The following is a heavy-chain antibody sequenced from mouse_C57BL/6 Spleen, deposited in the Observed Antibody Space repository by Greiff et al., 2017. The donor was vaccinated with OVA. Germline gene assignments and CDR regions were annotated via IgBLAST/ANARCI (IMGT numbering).Heavy chain of an antibody. CDR2: ISSGSSTI. Sequence: EVKVEESGGGLVKPGGSLKLSCAASGFTFSDYGMHWVRQAPEKGLEWVAYISSGSSTIYYADTVKGRFTISRDNAKNTLFLQMTSLRSEDTAMYYCARGGYGSSYVPFDYWGQGTTLTVSS. CDR3: ARGGYGSSYVPFDY. D-gene: IGHD1-1*01. J-gene: IGHJ2*01. V-gene: IGHV5-17*01. CDR1: GFTFSDYG.